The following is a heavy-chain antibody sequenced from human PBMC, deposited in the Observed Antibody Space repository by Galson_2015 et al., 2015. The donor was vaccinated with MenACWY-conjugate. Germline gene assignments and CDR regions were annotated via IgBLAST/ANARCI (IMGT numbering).Heavy chain of an antibody. CDR3: ARIPTWGSSFGYCDY. D-gene: IGHD7-27*01. CDR2: IRDTGSL. J-gene: IGHJ4*02. CDR1: GGSLSSHY. V-gene: IGHV4-59*08. Sequence: TCTVSGGSLSSHYWSWFRQPPGKGLEWIAYIRDTGSLKDNPSLKSRVTMSADKSNNQFSLRLISVTAADTAVYYCARIPTWGSSFGYCDYWGQGILVAVSS.